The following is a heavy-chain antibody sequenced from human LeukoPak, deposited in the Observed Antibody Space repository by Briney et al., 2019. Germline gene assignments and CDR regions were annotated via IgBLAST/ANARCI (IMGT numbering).Heavy chain of an antibody. Sequence: PGGSLRLSCAAFGFTVSSNYMSWVRQAPGKGLEWVSVIYSGGSTYYADSVKGRFTISRDNSKNTLYLQMNSLRAEDTAVYYCAAEWELIGALDYWGQGTLVTVSS. CDR2: IYSGGST. CDR3: AAEWELIGALDY. D-gene: IGHD1-26*01. J-gene: IGHJ4*02. CDR1: GFTVSSNY. V-gene: IGHV3-53*01.